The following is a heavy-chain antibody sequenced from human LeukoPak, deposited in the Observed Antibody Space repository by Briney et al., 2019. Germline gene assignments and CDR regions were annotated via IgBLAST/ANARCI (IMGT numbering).Heavy chain of an antibody. CDR3: AREGALAPGVTTLYVYYGMDV. V-gene: IGHV3-33*01. Sequence: PGGSVSLSCAASGFTFSSYCMHWVRQAPGKGLEWVAGIRYDGSNKYYADSVKGRFTISRDNSKNTLYLQMNSLRAEDTAVYYCAREGALAPGVTTLYVYYGMDVWGKGTTVTVSS. J-gene: IGHJ6*04. D-gene: IGHD4-17*01. CDR1: GFTFSSYC. CDR2: IRYDGSNK.